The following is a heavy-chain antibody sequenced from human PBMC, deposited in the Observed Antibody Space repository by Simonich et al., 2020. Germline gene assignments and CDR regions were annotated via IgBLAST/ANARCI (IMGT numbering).Heavy chain of an antibody. CDR3: ARHAGFAFDI. D-gene: IGHD6-13*01. V-gene: IGHV4-39*01. CDR2: IYYSGST. J-gene: IGHJ3*02. Sequence: QLQLQESGPGLVKPSETLSLTCTVSGGSISGSSYYWGWIRQPPGKGLEWIGSIYYSGSTYYNPYLKSRVTISVDTSKNQFSLKLSSVTAADTAVYYCARHAGFAFDIWGQGTMVTVSS. CDR1: GGSISGSSYY.